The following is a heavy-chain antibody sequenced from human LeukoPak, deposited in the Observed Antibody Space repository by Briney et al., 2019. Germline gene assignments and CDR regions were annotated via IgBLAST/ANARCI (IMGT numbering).Heavy chain of an antibody. CDR3: ARDRDYYGSGSFDY. J-gene: IGHJ4*02. CDR1: GFTFSSYW. D-gene: IGHD3-10*01. Sequence: GGTLRLSCAASGFTFSSYWMSWDRQAPGKGLEWVANIKQDGSEKYYVNSVKGRFTISRDNAKNSLYLQMNSLRAEDTAVYYCARDRDYYGSGSFDYWGQGTLVTVSS. V-gene: IGHV3-7*01. CDR2: IKQDGSEK.